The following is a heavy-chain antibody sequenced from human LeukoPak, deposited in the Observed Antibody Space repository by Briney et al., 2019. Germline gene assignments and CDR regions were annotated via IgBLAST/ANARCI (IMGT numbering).Heavy chain of an antibody. CDR3: ARAVEGYYSGGSCYRGYFDY. CDR1: GYTFTSYY. D-gene: IGHD2-15*01. Sequence: ASVKVSCKASGYTFTSYYMHWVRQAPGQGLEWMGIINPSGGSTSYAQKFQGRVTMTRDMSTSTVYMELSSLRSEDTAVYYCARAVEGYYSGGSCYRGYFDYWGQGTLVTVSS. V-gene: IGHV1-46*01. CDR2: INPSGGST. J-gene: IGHJ4*02.